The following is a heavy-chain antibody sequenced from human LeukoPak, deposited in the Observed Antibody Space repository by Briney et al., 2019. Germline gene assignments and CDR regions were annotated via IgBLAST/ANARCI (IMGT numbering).Heavy chain of an antibody. D-gene: IGHD2-15*01. CDR1: GLAFSAYK. Sequence: GGSLRLSCAAPGLAFSAYKMHWVRQAPRKGLAWVSRISTDGYTTDYADFVQGRFTASRDNTKNTWSLEMNSLRAEDTAVYYCVVGGSPGYWGQGTLVTVSS. J-gene: IGHJ4*02. CDR2: ISTDGYTT. V-gene: IGHV3-74*01. CDR3: VVGGSPGY.